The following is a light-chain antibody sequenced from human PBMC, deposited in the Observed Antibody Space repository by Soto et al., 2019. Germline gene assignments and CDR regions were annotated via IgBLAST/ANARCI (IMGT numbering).Light chain of an antibody. CDR2: EVS. CDR1: SSDVGGYNY. CDR3: SPYTSSSTYNYV. V-gene: IGLV2-14*01. Sequence: QSVLTQPASVSGSPGQSITISCTGTSSDVGGYNYVSWYQQHPGKAPKLMIYEVSNRPSGVSNRFSGSKSGNTASLTISGLQAEDEADYYCSPYTSSSTYNYVFGTGTKVTVL. J-gene: IGLJ1*01.